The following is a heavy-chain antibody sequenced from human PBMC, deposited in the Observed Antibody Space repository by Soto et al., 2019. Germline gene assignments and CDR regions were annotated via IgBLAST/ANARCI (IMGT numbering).Heavy chain of an antibody. CDR2: IIPDGTTT. CDR1: GFTFSSSW. Sequence: EVQVVESGGDLVQPGGSLRLSCAASGFTFSSSWMFWVRQAPEKGLVWISRIIPDGTTTNYADSVKGRFTISRDNGKNTVYLQMNSLRAEDTAVYYCARDLGSSPGYWGQGTLVTVSS. CDR3: ARDLGSSPGY. J-gene: IGHJ4*02. D-gene: IGHD6-6*01. V-gene: IGHV3-74*01.